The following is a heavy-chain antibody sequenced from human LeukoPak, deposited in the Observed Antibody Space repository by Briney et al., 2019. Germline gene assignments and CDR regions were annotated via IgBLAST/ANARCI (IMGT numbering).Heavy chain of an antibody. J-gene: IGHJ4*02. CDR2: TRYGGTT. V-gene: IGHV4-59*01. D-gene: IGHD5-12*01. Sequence: SETLSLTCSVSDDSISDYYWCWIRQPPGRGLEWIGYTRYGGTTSQNPSLKSRVTMSVDTSKNRLSLRLTSVTAADTAVYYCARELWLRSGPDYWGQGTLVTVSS. CDR3: ARELWLRSGPDY. CDR1: DDSISDYY.